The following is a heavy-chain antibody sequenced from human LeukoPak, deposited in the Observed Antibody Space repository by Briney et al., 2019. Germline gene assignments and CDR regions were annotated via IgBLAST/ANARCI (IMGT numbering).Heavy chain of an antibody. D-gene: IGHD3-9*01. J-gene: IGHJ4*02. V-gene: IGHV1-46*01. CDR3: ARGRYLDWLPYYFDY. CDR2: IYPRDGST. Sequence: GASVKVSCKASGYTFTSNYIHWVRQAPGQGLEWMGMIYPRDGSTSYAQKFQGRVTVTRDTSTSTVHMELSGLRAEDTAVYFCARGRYLDWLPYYFDYWGQGTLVTVSS. CDR1: GYTFTSNY.